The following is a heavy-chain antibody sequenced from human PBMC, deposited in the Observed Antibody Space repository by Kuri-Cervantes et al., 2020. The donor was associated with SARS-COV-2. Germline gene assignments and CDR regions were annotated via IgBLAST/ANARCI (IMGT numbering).Heavy chain of an antibody. V-gene: IGHV3-30*18. CDR3: AKDQGDSYGISYFDY. CDR1: GFTFSSYS. J-gene: IGHJ4*02. CDR2: ISYDGSNK. D-gene: IGHD5-18*01. Sequence: GESLKISCAASGFTFSSYSMNWVRQAPGKGLEWVAVISYDGSNKYYADSVKGRFTISRDNSKNTLYLQMNSLRAEDTAVYYCAKDQGDSYGISYFDYWGQGTLVTVSS.